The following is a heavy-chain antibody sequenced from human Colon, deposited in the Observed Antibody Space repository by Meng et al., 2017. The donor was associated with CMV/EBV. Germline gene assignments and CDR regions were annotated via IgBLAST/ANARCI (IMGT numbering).Heavy chain of an antibody. CDR2: INPYSGDT. J-gene: IGHJ4*02. CDR3: GTFGGDFDY. Sequence: QGHLMQPGGEMGGPGASVQVSCKASGYTFTGYLIHWVRQAPGQGLEWMGWINPYSGDTIYAQKFEVGVTMTRDASITTAYLELSSLKSDDTAVYYCGTFGGDFDYWGQGTLVTVSS. D-gene: IGHD2/OR15-2a*01. CDR1: GYTFTGYL. V-gene: IGHV1-2*02.